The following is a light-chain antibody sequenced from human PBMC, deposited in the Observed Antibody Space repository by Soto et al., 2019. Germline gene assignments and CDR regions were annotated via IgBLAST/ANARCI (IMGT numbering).Light chain of an antibody. CDR1: QGISSF. Sequence: IQLTQSPSSLSASVGGIVTITCRASQGISSFLAWYQQEPGKAPKLLISGATTLQSGVPSRFSGSGSGTDFTLTISSLQPEDFATYYCQQLNSYPEITFGQGTRLEIK. J-gene: IGKJ5*01. V-gene: IGKV1-9*01. CDR3: QQLNSYPEIT. CDR2: GAT.